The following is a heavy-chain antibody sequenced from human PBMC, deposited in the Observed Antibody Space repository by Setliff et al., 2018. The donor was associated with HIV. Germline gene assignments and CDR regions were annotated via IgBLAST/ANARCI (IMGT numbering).Heavy chain of an antibody. CDR1: GYTFTSYG. J-gene: IGHJ6*02. CDR3: ATRGEQLYFYGMDV. CDR2: INTYTGDP. Sequence: ASVKVSCKASGYTFTSYGMNWVRQAPGQGLEWMGWINTYTGDPTYAQGFTGRFVFSFDTSVSTAYLQISGLKAEDTAVYYCATRGEQLYFYGMDVWSQGTTVTVSS. D-gene: IGHD1-26*01. V-gene: IGHV7-4-1*02.